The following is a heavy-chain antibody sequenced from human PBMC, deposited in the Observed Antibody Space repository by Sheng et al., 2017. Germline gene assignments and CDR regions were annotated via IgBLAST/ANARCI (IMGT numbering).Heavy chain of an antibody. Sequence: QVQLVQSGAEVKKPGSSVKVSCKASGGTFSSYAISWVRQAPGQGLEWMGGIIPIFGTANYAQKFQGRVTITTDESTSTAYMELSSLRSEDTAVYYCAREGYSSSWYWGWFDPWGQGTLVTVSS. CDR3: AREGYSSSWYWGWFDP. V-gene: IGHV1-69*05. CDR1: GGTFSSYA. D-gene: IGHD6-13*01. J-gene: IGHJ5*02. CDR2: IIPIFGTA.